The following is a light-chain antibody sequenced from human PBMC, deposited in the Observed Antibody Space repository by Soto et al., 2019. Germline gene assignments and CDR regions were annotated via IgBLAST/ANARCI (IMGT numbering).Light chain of an antibody. CDR1: QSISSNF. V-gene: IGKV3-15*01. J-gene: IGKJ1*01. CDR2: GAS. Sequence: EIVLTQSPATLSLSPGEGATLSCRASQSISSNFLAWYQQKPGQAPRLLIYGASTRATDMPGTFSGRGSGTEFTLTITSLRPEDFGVYYCQQYRSWPRTFGQGTKVDIK. CDR3: QQYRSWPRT.